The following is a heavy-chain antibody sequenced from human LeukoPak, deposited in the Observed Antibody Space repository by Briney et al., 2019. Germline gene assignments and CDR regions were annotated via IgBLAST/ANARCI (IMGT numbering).Heavy chain of an antibody. CDR3: ANAEITMVRGVPFDY. CDR1: GFTFSSYG. CDR2: IWYDGSDK. V-gene: IGHV3-33*06. J-gene: IGHJ4*02. Sequence: GGSLRLSCAASGFTFSSYGMHWVRQAPGKGLEWVAVIWYDGSDKYYADSVKGRFTISRDNSKNTLYLQMNSLRAEDTAVYYCANAEITMVRGVPFDYWGQGTLVTVSS. D-gene: IGHD3-10*01.